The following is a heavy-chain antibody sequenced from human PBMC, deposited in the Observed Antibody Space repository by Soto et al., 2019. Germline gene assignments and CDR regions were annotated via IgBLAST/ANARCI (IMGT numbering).Heavy chain of an antibody. Sequence: SETLSLTCTVSGGSISSSSYYWSWIRQPPGKGLEWIGYIYYSGSTNYNPSLKSRVTISVDTSKNQFSLKLSSVTAADTAVYYCAREWLRPGDWFDPWGQGTLVTVSS. J-gene: IGHJ5*02. CDR3: AREWLRPGDWFDP. CDR1: GGSISSSSYY. CDR2: IYYSGST. D-gene: IGHD3-22*01. V-gene: IGHV4-61*01.